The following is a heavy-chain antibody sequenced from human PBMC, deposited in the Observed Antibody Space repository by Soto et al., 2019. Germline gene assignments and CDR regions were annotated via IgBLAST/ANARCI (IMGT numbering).Heavy chain of an antibody. Sequence: QVQLVESGGGVVQPGRSLRLSCAASGFTFSSYGMHWVRQAPGTGLEWVAVISYDGSNKYYADSVKGRFTISRDNSKNTLYLQMNSLRAEDTAVYYCAKLLDSSSWYTSWFDPWGQGTLVTVSS. CDR1: GFTFSSYG. CDR2: ISYDGSNK. V-gene: IGHV3-30*18. CDR3: AKLLDSSSWYTSWFDP. D-gene: IGHD6-13*01. J-gene: IGHJ5*02.